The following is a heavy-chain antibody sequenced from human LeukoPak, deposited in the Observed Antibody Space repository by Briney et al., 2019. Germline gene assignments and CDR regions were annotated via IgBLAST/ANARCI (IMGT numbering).Heavy chain of an antibody. J-gene: IGHJ5*02. CDR1: GGSIISGGYS. D-gene: IGHD6-19*01. Sequence: SETLSLTCAVSGGSIISGGYSWSWIRQPPGKGLEWIGYIYHSGSTYYNPSLKSRVTISVDTSKNQFSLKLSSVTAADTAVYYCARQKQWLVRGGWFDPWGQGTLVAVSS. CDR3: ARQKQWLVRGGWFDP. CDR2: IYHSGST. V-gene: IGHV4-30-2*01.